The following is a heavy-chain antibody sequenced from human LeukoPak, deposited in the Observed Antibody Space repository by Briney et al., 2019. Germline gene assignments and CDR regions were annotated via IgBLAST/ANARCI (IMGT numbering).Heavy chain of an antibody. CDR2: IYYSGST. Sequence: PSETLSLTCTVSGGSISSSSYYWGWIRQPPGKGLEWIGSIYYSGSTYYNPSLKSRVTISVDTSNNQFSLKLSSVTAADTAVYYCARGFGGAFDIWGQGTMVTVSS. J-gene: IGHJ3*02. D-gene: IGHD3-3*01. V-gene: IGHV4-39*01. CDR3: ARGFGGAFDI. CDR1: GGSISSSSYY.